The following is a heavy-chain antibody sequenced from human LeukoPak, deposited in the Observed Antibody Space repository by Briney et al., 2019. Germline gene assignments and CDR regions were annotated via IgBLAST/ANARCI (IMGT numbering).Heavy chain of an antibody. V-gene: IGHV3-48*03. CDR2: ISSSGSTI. J-gene: IGHJ4*02. CDR3: AREGDYYGSGSYDY. Sequence: PGGSLRLSCAASGFTFSSYEMNWVRQAPGKGLQWVSYISSSGSTIYYADSVKGRFTISRDNAKNSLYLQMNSLRAEDTAVYYCAREGDYYGSGSYDYWGQGTLVTVSS. CDR1: GFTFSSYE. D-gene: IGHD3-10*01.